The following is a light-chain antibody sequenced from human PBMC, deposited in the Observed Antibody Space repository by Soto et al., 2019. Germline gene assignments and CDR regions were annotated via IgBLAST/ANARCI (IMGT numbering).Light chain of an antibody. J-gene: IGKJ1*01. CDR1: QSISSY. V-gene: IGKV1-39*01. Sequence: DIKMTQSPSSLSASVGDRVTITCRASQSISSYLNWYQQKPGKAPILLIYAASSLQSGVPSRFSGSGSGTEFTLTISSLQPEDFATYYCQQSYSLPPTWTFGQGTMVDI. CDR2: AAS. CDR3: QQSYSLPPTWT.